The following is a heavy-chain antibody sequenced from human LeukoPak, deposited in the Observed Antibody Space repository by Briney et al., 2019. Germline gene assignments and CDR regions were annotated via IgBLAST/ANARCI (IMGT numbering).Heavy chain of an antibody. Sequence: SETLSLTCAVYGGSFSGYYWRWIRQPPGKGLEWIGEINHSGSTNYNPSLKSRVTISVDTSKNQFSLKLSSVTAADTAVYYCARWKLGYCGGGSCYSNAFDLWGQGTMVTVSS. D-gene: IGHD2-15*01. V-gene: IGHV4-34*01. CDR3: ARWKLGYCGGGSCYSNAFDL. CDR2: INHSGST. J-gene: IGHJ3*01. CDR1: GGSFSGYY.